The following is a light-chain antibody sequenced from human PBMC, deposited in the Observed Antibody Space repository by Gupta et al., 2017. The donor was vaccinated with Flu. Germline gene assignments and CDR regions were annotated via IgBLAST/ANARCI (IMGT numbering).Light chain of an antibody. CDR3: MQGASWFYS. CDR1: QSLLYSDGNTY. CDR2: KVS. Sequence: DVVMTQSPLSLPVTLGQPASIPCRSSQSLLYSDGNTYLNWFHQRPGQSPRRLVYKVSNRDSGVPDRFSGSGSGTDFTLTISRVEAEDVGLYYCMQGASWFYSFGQGTKLEIK. V-gene: IGKV2-30*01. J-gene: IGKJ2*03.